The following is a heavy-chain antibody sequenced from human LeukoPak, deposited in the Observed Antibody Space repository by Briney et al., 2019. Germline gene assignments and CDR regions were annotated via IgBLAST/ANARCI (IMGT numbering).Heavy chain of an antibody. V-gene: IGHV1-24*01. CDR2: FDPEEGKT. CDR1: GYTLSELP. J-gene: IGHJ6*02. CDR3: ATARQFSYYGLDV. D-gene: IGHD5-24*01. Sequence: ASVKVSCKVSGYTLSELPIHWVRQAPGKGLQWMGGFDPEEGKTIYEENFQGRVNMTEDTCTDTAYMDLSSLRSDDTAIYYCATARQFSYYGLDVWGQGTTVTVSS.